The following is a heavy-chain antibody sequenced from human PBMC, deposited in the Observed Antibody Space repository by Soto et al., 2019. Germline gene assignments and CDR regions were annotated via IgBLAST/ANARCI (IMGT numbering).Heavy chain of an antibody. CDR1: GGSFSGYY. V-gene: IGHV4-34*01. CDR3: ARASTYYGSGSYLDY. CDR2: INHSGST. D-gene: IGHD3-10*01. Sequence: SETLSLTCAVYGGSFSGYYWSWIRQPPGKGLEWIGEINHSGSTNYNPSLKSRVTISVDTSKNQFSLKLSSVTAADTAVYYCARASTYYGSGSYLDYWGQGTLVTVSS. J-gene: IGHJ4*02.